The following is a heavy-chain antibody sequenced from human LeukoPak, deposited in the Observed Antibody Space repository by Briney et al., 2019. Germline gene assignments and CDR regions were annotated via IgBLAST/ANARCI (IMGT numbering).Heavy chain of an antibody. CDR2: ISSSRSYI. CDR3: ERDGYALT. CDR1: GFTFSSYS. V-gene: IGHV3-21*01. D-gene: IGHD5-18*01. J-gene: IGHJ5*02. Sequence: PGGSLTLSCAASGFTFSSYSMNWVRQAPGKGLEWVSSISSSRSYIYYADSVRRRFTNSRDNAKNSLYLQMNSLRAEDMAVYYCERDGYALTWGQGTLVTVSS.